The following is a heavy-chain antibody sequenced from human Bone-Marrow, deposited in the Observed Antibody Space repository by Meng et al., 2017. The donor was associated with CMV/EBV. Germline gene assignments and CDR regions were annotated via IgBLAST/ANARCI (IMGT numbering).Heavy chain of an antibody. CDR1: GGSFSGYY. CDR2: INHSGST. Sequence: SETLSLTCAVYGGSFSGYYWSWIRQPPGKRLEWIGEINHSGSTNYNPSLKSRVTISVDTSKNQFSLKLSSVTAADTAVYYCARNNYDFWSGGPYYYGMDVWGQGTTVTVSS. J-gene: IGHJ6*02. V-gene: IGHV4-34*01. CDR3: ARNNYDFWSGGPYYYGMDV. D-gene: IGHD3-3*01.